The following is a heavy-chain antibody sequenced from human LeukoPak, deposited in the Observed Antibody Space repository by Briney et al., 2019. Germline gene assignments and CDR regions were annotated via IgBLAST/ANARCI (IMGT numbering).Heavy chain of an antibody. CDR1: GFTFGDYA. Sequence: GGSLRLSCTASGFTFGDYAMSWFRQAPGKGLEWVGFIRSKTYGGTAEYAASVKGRFTISGDDSKSIAYLQMSSLKTEDTAVYYCARDGFLSDYWGQGTLVTVSS. CDR2: IRSKTYGGTA. V-gene: IGHV3-49*03. D-gene: IGHD3-16*01. J-gene: IGHJ4*02. CDR3: ARDGFLSDY.